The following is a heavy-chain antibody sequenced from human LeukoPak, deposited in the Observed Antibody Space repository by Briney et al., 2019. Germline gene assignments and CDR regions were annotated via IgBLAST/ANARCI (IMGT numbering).Heavy chain of an antibody. D-gene: IGHD3-3*01. CDR2: INHSGST. Sequence: SETLSLTCAVYGGSFSGYYWSWIRQPPGKGLEWIGEINHSGSTNYNPSLKSRVTISVDTSKNQFSLKLSSVTAADTAVYYCARSPIFGVVIGIDYWGQGPLVTVSS. CDR3: ARSPIFGVVIGIDY. CDR1: GGSFSGYY. V-gene: IGHV4-34*01. J-gene: IGHJ4*02.